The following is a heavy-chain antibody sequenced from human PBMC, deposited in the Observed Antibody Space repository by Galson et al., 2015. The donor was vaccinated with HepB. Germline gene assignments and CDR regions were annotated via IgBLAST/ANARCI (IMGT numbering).Heavy chain of an antibody. Sequence: SVKVSCKVSGYTLTELSMHWVRQAPGKGLEWMGGFDPEDGETIYAQKFQGRVTMTEDTSTDTAYMELSSLRSEDTAVYYCATDRVGGYGDYVRRGGGMDVWGQGTTVTVSS. V-gene: IGHV1-24*01. CDR1: GYTLTELS. CDR2: FDPEDGET. J-gene: IGHJ6*02. CDR3: ATDRVGGYGDYVRRGGGMDV. D-gene: IGHD4-17*01.